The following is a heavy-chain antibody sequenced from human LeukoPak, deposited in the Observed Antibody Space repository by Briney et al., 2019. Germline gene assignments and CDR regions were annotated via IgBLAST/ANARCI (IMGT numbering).Heavy chain of an antibody. Sequence: ASVKVSFKASGYTFTGYYMHWVPQAPGQGLEWMGWINPNSGGTNYAQKFQGRVTMTRDTSISTAYMELSRLRSDDTAVYYCARGGHIVVVTAIFWGQGTLVTVSS. V-gene: IGHV1-2*02. CDR3: ARGGHIVVVTAIF. CDR1: GYTFTGYY. D-gene: IGHD2-21*02. CDR2: INPNSGGT. J-gene: IGHJ4*02.